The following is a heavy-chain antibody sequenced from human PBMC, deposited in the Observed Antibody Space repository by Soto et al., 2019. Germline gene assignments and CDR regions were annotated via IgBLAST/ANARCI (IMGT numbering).Heavy chain of an antibody. Sequence: SETLSLTCAVYGGSFSGYYWSWIRQPPGKGLEWIGEINHSGSTNYNPSLKSRVTISVDTSKNQFSLKLSSVTAADTAVYYCGRGKSRYYDSSGYYSYWGQGTLVTVSS. J-gene: IGHJ4*02. V-gene: IGHV4-34*01. CDR2: INHSGST. D-gene: IGHD3-22*01. CDR3: GRGKSRYYDSSGYYSY. CDR1: GGSFSGYY.